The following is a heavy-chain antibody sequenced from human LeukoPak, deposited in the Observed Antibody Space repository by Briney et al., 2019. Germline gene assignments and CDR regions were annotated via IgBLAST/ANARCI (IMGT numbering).Heavy chain of an antibody. Sequence: ASVKVSCKASGGTFSSYAISWVRQAPGQGLEWMGRIIPILGIANYAQKFQGRVTITADKSTSTAYMELSSLRSEDTAVYYCARASRSFGDAFDIWGQGTMVTVSS. CDR2: IIPILGIA. J-gene: IGHJ3*02. V-gene: IGHV1-69*04. D-gene: IGHD1-26*01. CDR1: GGTFSSYA. CDR3: ARASRSFGDAFDI.